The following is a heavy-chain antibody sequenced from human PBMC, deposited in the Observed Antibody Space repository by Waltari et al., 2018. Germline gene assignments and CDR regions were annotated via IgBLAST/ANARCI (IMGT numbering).Heavy chain of an antibody. V-gene: IGHV3-9*01. D-gene: IGHD5-12*01. CDR2: ISWNSGSK. J-gene: IGHJ6*02. Sequence: VRRAPGRKLEWVAGISWNSGSKGYAESVKGRLIISRDNAENSLYQQMNSLRVADTALYFCAEACRGFEDYSYGMDVWGQGTSVTVSS. CDR3: AEACRGFEDYSYGMDV.